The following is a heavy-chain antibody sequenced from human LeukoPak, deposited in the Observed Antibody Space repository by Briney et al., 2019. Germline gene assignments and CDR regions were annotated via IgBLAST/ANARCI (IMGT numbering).Heavy chain of an antibody. V-gene: IGHV1-69*04. Sequence: SVKVSCKASGGTFSSYAISWVRQAPGQGLEWMGRIIPILGIANYAQKFQGRVMITADKSTSTAYMELSSLRSEDTAVYYCAKSERAYSSSWLDGDYWGQGTLVTVSS. D-gene: IGHD6-13*01. J-gene: IGHJ4*02. CDR2: IIPILGIA. CDR3: AKSERAYSSSWLDGDY. CDR1: GGTFSSYA.